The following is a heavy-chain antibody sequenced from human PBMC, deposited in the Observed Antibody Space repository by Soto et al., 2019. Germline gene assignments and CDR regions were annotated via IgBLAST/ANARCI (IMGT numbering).Heavy chain of an antibody. CDR1: GYTFTSYG. CDR2: ISAYNGNI. J-gene: IGHJ4*02. Sequence: ASVKVSCKASGYTFTSYGISWVRQAPGQGLEWMGWISAYNGNINYAQKLQGRVTMTTDTSTSTAYMELRSLRSDDTAVYYCARDRRVAAPGTFDYWGQGTLVTVSS. D-gene: IGHD6-13*01. CDR3: ARDRRVAAPGTFDY. V-gene: IGHV1-18*01.